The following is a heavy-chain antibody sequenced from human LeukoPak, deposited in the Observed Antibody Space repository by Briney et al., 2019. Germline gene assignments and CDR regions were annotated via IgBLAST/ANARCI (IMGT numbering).Heavy chain of an antibody. CDR2: IGGGGSST. J-gene: IGHJ4*02. Sequence: PGGSLRLSCVASGFTFSSYAMNWVRQAPGKGLEWVSVIGGGGSSTFHADSVKGRFTISRDNSKNTLYLQMNSLRDEDTAVYYCAKSYSYGLNSFDHWGQGTLVTVSS. CDR1: GFTFSSYA. CDR3: AKSYSYGLNSFDH. D-gene: IGHD5-18*01. V-gene: IGHV3-23*01.